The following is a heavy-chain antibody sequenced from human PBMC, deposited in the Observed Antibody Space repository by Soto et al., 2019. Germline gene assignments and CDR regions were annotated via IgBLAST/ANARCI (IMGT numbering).Heavy chain of an antibody. CDR3: AKDRMGAGVRGSFDY. D-gene: IGHD3-10*01. Sequence: QVQLVESGGGVVQPGKSLRLSCAGSGFTFSSYGMDWVRQAPGKGLEWVAVISCDGSNKYYADSVKGRFNISRDNSKKTLFMQMSSPRADDTAVYYCAKDRMGAGVRGSFDYWGQGTLVTVSS. CDR1: GFTFSSYG. J-gene: IGHJ4*02. CDR2: ISCDGSNK. V-gene: IGHV3-30*18.